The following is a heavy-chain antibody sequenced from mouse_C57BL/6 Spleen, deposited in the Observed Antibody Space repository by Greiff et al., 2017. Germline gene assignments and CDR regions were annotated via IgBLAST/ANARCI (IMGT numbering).Heavy chain of an antibody. Sequence: EVKLVESGGGLVKPGGSLKLSCAASGFTFSDYGMHWVRQAPEKGLEWVAYISSGSSTIYYADTVKGRFTISRDNAKNTLFLQMTSLRSEDTAMYYCAKFYYGSSSDFDVWGTGTTVTVSS. J-gene: IGHJ1*03. D-gene: IGHD1-1*01. CDR2: ISSGSSTI. CDR3: AKFYYGSSSDFDV. V-gene: IGHV5-17*01. CDR1: GFTFSDYG.